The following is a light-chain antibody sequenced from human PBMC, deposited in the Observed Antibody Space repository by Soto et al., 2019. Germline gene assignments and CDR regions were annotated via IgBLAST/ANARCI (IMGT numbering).Light chain of an antibody. J-gene: IGKJ1*01. CDR1: QSISSS. V-gene: IGKV3-15*01. Sequence: EIVMTQSPATLSVSPGERATLSCRASQSISSSLAWYQQKPGQAPRLLIHGASTRATSNPGRFSGSGSGAEFTLTISSLQSEDFALYYCQQYYDWPPTFGQGNKVDI. CDR3: QQYYDWPPT. CDR2: GAS.